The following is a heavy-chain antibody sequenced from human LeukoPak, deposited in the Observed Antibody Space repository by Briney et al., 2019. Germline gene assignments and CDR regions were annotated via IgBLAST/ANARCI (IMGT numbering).Heavy chain of an antibody. D-gene: IGHD2-2*02. J-gene: IGHJ4*02. V-gene: IGHV3-30-3*01. Sequence: PGGSLRLSCAASGFTFSSYAMHWVRQAPGKGLEWVAVISYDGSNKYYADSVKGRFTISRDNSKNTLYLQMNSLRAEDTAVYYCAKDRRGYEIVVVPAAINYWGQGTLVTVSS. CDR2: ISYDGSNK. CDR1: GFTFSSYA. CDR3: AKDRRGYEIVVVPAAINY.